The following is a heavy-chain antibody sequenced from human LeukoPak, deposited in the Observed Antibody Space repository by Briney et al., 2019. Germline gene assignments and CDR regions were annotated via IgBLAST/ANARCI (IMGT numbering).Heavy chain of an antibody. CDR2: MNPNSGNT. J-gene: IGHJ6*03. Sequence: GASVKVSCKASGYTFTSYYMHWVRQATGQGLEWMGWMNPNSGNTGYAQKFQGRVTITRNTSISTAYMELSSLRSEDTAVYYCARSRACSSTSCPLLLLEDYYLDVWGKGTTVTVSS. CDR1: GYTFTSYY. V-gene: IGHV1-8*03. CDR3: ARSRACSSTSCPLLLLEDYYLDV. D-gene: IGHD2-2*01.